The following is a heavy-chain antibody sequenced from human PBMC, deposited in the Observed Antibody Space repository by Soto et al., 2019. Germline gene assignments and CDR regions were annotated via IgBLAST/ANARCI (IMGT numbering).Heavy chain of an antibody. CDR2: IKQDGSEK. D-gene: IGHD3-9*01. CDR1: GFTFSSYW. V-gene: IGHV3-7*01. Sequence: SGGGLVQPGGSLRLSCAASGFTFSSYWMSWVRQAPGTGLEWVANIKQDGSEKYYVDSVKGRFTISRDNAKNSLYLQMNSLRAEDTAVYYCARGDYDILTYYFDYWGQGTLVTVSS. CDR3: ARGDYDILTYYFDY. J-gene: IGHJ4*02.